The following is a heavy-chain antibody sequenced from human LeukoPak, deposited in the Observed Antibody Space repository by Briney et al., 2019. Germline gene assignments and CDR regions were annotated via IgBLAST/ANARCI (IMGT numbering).Heavy chain of an antibody. Sequence: GGSLRLSCAASGFTFSSYAMHWVRQAPGKGLEWVAFIRYDGNNKYYTDSVKGRFTISRDNSKNTLYLQMNSLRAEDTAVYLCAKDPGSGSYYTYYFDYWGPGTLVTVSS. V-gene: IGHV3-30*02. CDR1: GFTFSSYA. CDR3: AKDPGSGSYYTYYFDY. D-gene: IGHD3-10*01. J-gene: IGHJ4*02. CDR2: IRYDGNNK.